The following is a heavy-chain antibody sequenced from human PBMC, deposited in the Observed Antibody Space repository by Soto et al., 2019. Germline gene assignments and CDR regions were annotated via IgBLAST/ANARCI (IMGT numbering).Heavy chain of an antibody. CDR1: GGSISTYY. CDR3: AREGEWYIDSSTAWRGYLAY. J-gene: IGHJ4*02. D-gene: IGHD2-2*01. V-gene: IGHV4-59*12. Sequence: QVQLQESGPRLVKPSETLSLTCTVSGGSISTYYWSWIRQPPGKGLEWIGSIYRSGSTNLNPALKSRVTISVDTSKNQFSLKVGSVTAADTAVYFCAREGEWYIDSSTAWRGYLAYWGPGTLVTVSS. CDR2: IYRSGST.